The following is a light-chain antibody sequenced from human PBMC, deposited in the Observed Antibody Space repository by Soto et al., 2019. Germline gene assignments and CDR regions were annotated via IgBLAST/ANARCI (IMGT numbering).Light chain of an antibody. V-gene: IGLV2-14*01. CDR1: SSDIGGYDY. CDR2: GVS. J-gene: IGLJ1*01. Sequence: QSALTQPASVSGSPGQSITISCTGTSSDIGGYDYVSWYQLHPGKAPKLMLFGVSNRPSGVSYRFSGSKSGNTASLTISGLQAEDEADYFCSSYSISTAYLFGTGTKLTVL. CDR3: SSYSISTAYL.